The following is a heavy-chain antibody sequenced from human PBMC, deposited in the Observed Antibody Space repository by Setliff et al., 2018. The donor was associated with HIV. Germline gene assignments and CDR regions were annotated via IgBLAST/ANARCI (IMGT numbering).Heavy chain of an antibody. D-gene: IGHD1-20*01. V-gene: IGHV3-7*03. Sequence: PGGSLRLSCAASGFSFSSYWMSWVRQAPGKGLEWVANIKQDGSQKFYVDSVKGRFTISRDNAKNSVYLQMSSLRADDTAVYYCARYNWNPLGYRFDYWGQGTLVTVSS. CDR2: IKQDGSQK. CDR3: ARYNWNPLGYRFDY. CDR1: GFSFSSYW. J-gene: IGHJ4*02.